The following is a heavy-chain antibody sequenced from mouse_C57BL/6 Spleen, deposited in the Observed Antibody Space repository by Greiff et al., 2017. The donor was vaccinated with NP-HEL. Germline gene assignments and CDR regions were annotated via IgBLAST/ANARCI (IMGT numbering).Heavy chain of an antibody. CDR2: ISSGSSTI. V-gene: IGHV5-17*01. J-gene: IGHJ1*03. D-gene: IGHD1-1*01. Sequence: DVMLVESGGGLVKPGGSLKLSCAASGFTFSDYGMHWVRQAPEKGLEWVAYISSGSSTIYYADTVKGRFTISRDNAKNTLFLQMTSLRSEDTAMYYCARDLYYYGSSYYGYFDVWGTGTTVTVSS. CDR3: ARDLYYYGSSYYGYFDV. CDR1: GFTFSDYG.